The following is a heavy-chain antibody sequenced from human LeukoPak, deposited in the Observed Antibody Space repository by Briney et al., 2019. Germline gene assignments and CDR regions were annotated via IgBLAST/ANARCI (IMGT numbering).Heavy chain of an antibody. V-gene: IGHV1-2*02. CDR1: GYTFTGYY. CDR3: ARERYSSGWQYFDY. J-gene: IGHJ4*02. CDR2: INPNSGGT. D-gene: IGHD6-19*01. Sequence: GASVKVSCKSSGYTFTGYYMHWVRQAPGQGREWMGWINPNSGGTNYAQKFQGRVTMTRETSISTAYMDLSRLRSDDTAVYYCARERYSSGWQYFDYWGQGTLVTVSS.